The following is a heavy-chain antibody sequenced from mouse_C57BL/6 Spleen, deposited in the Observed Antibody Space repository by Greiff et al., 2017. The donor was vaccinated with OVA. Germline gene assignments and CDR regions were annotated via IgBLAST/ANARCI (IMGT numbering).Heavy chain of an antibody. V-gene: IGHV1-53*01. J-gene: IGHJ3*01. CDR1: GYTFTSYW. Sequence: QVHVKQPGTELVKPGASVKLSCKASGYTFTSYWMHWVKQRPGQGLEWIGNINPSNGGTNYNEKFKSKATLTVDNSSSTAYMQLSSLTSEDSAVYYCARRGYYGNYGTWFAYWGQGTLVTVSA. D-gene: IGHD2-1*01. CDR3: ARRGYYGNYGTWFAY. CDR2: INPSNGGT.